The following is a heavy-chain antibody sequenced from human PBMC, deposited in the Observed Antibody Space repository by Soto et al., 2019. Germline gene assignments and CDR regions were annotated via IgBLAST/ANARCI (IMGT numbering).Heavy chain of an antibody. Sequence: EVQLLESGGGLVQRGGSLRLSCAASKFTFSTYAMTWVRQAPGKGLEWVSDISGSGDNTYYADSVKGRFTIARDNSKRTLYLQMNSLRGEDSAVYYCARDMVHGTGTRCARYFEKWGRGTLVTVSS. V-gene: IGHV3-23*01. CDR2: ISGSGDNT. J-gene: IGHJ4*02. CDR1: KFTFSTYA. CDR3: ARDMVHGTGTRCARYFEK. D-gene: IGHD2-2*01.